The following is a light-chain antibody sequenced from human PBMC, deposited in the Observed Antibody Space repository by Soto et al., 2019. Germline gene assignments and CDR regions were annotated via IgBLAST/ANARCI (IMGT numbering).Light chain of an antibody. CDR2: DAS. CDR3: QQYGGSPRT. J-gene: IGKJ1*01. Sequence: EIVLTQSPGTLSLSPGERATLSCRVSQSISSFYLAWYQQTPGQAPRLLIYDASSRAAGIPDRFSGGGSGTDFTLTISRLEPEDFGVYYCQQYGGSPRTFGQGTKVEIK. V-gene: IGKV3-20*01. CDR1: QSISSFY.